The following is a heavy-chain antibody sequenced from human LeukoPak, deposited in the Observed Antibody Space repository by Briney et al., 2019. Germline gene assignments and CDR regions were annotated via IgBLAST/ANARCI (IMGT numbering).Heavy chain of an antibody. Sequence: GGSLRLSCAASGFTVSSSYMTWVRQAPGKGLEWVSVIRSGGSTVYADSVKGRFTISRDNSKNTLYLQLNSLRAEGTAVYYCAREGSGRTAYNDGLDVWGQGTMVTVYS. V-gene: IGHV3-53*01. CDR2: IRSGGST. D-gene: IGHD3-10*01. J-gene: IGHJ3*01. CDR3: AREGSGRTAYNDGLDV. CDR1: GFTVSSSY.